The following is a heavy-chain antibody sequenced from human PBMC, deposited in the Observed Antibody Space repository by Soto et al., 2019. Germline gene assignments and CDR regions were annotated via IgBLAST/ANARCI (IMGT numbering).Heavy chain of an antibody. CDR2: ISFDGRNT. V-gene: IGHV3-30*18. Sequence: GRSLRLSCAPWGFTFNSYGMHWVRQAPGKGLEWVVVISFDGRNTYYADSVKGRFTISRDNSKNTLYLQMTSLRAEDTAVYYCAKQSGSGIYYIVGSGGHFDYCGEGTLVTV. D-gene: IGHD3-10*01. J-gene: IGHJ4*02. CDR3: AKQSGSGIYYIVGSGGHFDY. CDR1: GFTFNSYG.